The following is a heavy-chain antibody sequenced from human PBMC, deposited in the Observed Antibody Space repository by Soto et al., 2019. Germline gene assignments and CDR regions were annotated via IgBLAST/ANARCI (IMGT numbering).Heavy chain of an antibody. Sequence: EVQLVESGGGLIQPGGSLRLSCAASGFTVSSNYMSWVRQAPGKGLEWVSVIYSGGSTYYADSVKGRFTISRDNSKNTLYLQMNSLRAEDTAVYYCARERCSSTSCYTLGQYYFDYWGQGTLVTVSS. V-gene: IGHV3-53*01. J-gene: IGHJ4*02. CDR1: GFTVSSNY. D-gene: IGHD2-2*02. CDR3: ARERCSSTSCYTLGQYYFDY. CDR2: IYSGGST.